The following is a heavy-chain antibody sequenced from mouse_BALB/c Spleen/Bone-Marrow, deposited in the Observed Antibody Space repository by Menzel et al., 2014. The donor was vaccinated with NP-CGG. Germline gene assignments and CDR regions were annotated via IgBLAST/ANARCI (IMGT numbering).Heavy chain of an antibody. CDR2: LYPGDGDT. J-gene: IGHJ4*01. CDR3: AREGENGNYDAIDY. V-gene: IGHV1-87*01. Sequence: QVQLQQSGAELARPGASVKLSCKASGYTFTSYWMQWVIQRPGQGLEWIGALYPGDGDTRDTQKLKGKATLTADKSSSTAYIQLSSLASEDSAVYDSAREGENGNYDAIDYWGQGTSVTGTS. CDR1: GYTFTSYW. D-gene: IGHD2-1*01.